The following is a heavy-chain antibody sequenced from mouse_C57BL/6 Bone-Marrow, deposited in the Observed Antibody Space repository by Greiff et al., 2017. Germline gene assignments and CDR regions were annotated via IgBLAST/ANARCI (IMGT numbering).Heavy chain of an antibody. J-gene: IGHJ2*01. CDR2: ISSGGSYT. CDR1: GFTFSSYG. V-gene: IGHV5-6*01. CDR3: ARQMYYFDY. Sequence: EVKVIESGGDLVKPGGSLKLSCAASGFTFSSYGMSWVRQTPDKRLEWVATISSGGSYTYYPDSVKGRFTISRDNAKNTLYLQMSSLKSEDTAMYYCARQMYYFDYWGQGTTLTVSS.